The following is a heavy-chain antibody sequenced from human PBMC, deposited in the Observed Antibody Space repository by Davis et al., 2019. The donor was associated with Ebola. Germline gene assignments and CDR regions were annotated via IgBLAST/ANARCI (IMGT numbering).Heavy chain of an antibody. V-gene: IGHV3-33*08. D-gene: IGHD3-3*01. J-gene: IGHJ3*02. CDR1: GFTFSSYS. CDR3: ARDGTIFGVVIPGAFNM. CDR2: IWYDGGNE. Sequence: GGSLRLSSAASGFTFSSYSMNWVRQAPGKGLEWVAFIWYDGGNEHYADSVKGRFTISRDSSRNKLYLQMNSLRAEDTAVYYCARDGTIFGVVIPGAFNMWGQGTMVSVSS.